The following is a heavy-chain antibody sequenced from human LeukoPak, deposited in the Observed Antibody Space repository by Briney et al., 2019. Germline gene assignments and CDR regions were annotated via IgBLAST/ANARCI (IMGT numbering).Heavy chain of an antibody. CDR3: ARTIGSGPLGHFDY. CDR1: AFTFTNSY. V-gene: IGHV3-11*01. D-gene: IGHD3-3*01. Sequence: GGSLRLSCVASAFTFTNSYMSWIRQAPGKGLEWVSYISSSASTIFYADSVKGRFTISRDNAKNSLYLEMNSLRAEDTAVYYCARTIGSGPLGHFDYWGQGTPVTVSS. CDR2: ISSSASTI. J-gene: IGHJ4*02.